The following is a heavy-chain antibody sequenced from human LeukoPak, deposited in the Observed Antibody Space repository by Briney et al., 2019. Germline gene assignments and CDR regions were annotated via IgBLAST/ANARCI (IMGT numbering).Heavy chain of an antibody. J-gene: IGHJ3*02. V-gene: IGHV4-59*01. CDR1: GGSINSYS. CDR2: IYYSGST. Sequence: SETLSLTCTVSGGSINSYSWSWIRQPPGKGLEWIGYIYYSGSTNYNPSLKSRVTISVDTSKNQFSLKLSSVTAADTAVYYCARDSVVLDAFDIWGQGTMVTVSS. CDR3: ARDSVVLDAFDI. D-gene: IGHD2-15*01.